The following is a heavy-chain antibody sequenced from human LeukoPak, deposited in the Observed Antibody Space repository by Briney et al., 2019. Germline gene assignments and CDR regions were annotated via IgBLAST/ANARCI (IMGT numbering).Heavy chain of an antibody. D-gene: IGHD4-23*01. Sequence: PGGSLRLSCAASGFTFSSYAMHWVRQAPGKGLEWVAVISYDGSNKYYADSVKGRFTISRDNSKNTLYLQMNSLRAEDTAVYYCARPTTVVTDEAFDIWGQGTMVTVSS. CDR2: ISYDGSNK. CDR3: ARPTTVVTDEAFDI. CDR1: GFTFSSYA. J-gene: IGHJ3*02. V-gene: IGHV3-30-3*01.